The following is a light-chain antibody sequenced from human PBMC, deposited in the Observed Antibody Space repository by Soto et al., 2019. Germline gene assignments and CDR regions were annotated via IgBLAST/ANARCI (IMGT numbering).Light chain of an antibody. J-gene: IGLJ2*01. CDR1: SSDVGGYDY. V-gene: IGLV2-8*01. Sequence: QSALTQPPSASGSPGQSVTISCTGTSSDVGGYDYVSWYQQHPGKAPKLMIYEVSKRPSGVPDRFSGSKSGNTASLTVSGLQAEDEADSYCSSYAGNTNLVFGGGTQLTVL. CDR3: SSYAGNTNLV. CDR2: EVS.